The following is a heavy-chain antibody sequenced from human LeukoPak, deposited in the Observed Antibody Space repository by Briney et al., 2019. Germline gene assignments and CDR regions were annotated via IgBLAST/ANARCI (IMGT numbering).Heavy chain of an antibody. CDR3: ARVLPSDYGDPDCFQH. Sequence: SETLSLTCAVSGVSISSGGYSWIWLRPPPGKGLEWIVYIYHSGSTYYNPSLKSRVTISVDRSKNQFSLKLSSVTAADTAVYYCARVLPSDYGDPDCFQHWGRGTLVTVSS. J-gene: IGHJ1*01. V-gene: IGHV4-30-2*01. CDR2: IYHSGST. CDR1: GVSISSGGYS. D-gene: IGHD4-17*01.